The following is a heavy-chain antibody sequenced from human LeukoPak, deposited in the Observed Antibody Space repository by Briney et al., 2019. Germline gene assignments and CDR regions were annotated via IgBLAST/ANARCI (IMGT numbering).Heavy chain of an antibody. V-gene: IGHV1-69*13. D-gene: IGHD3-22*01. Sequence: ASVKVSCKASGGTFSSYAISWVRQAPGQGLEWMGGIIPIFGTANYAQKFQGRVTITADESTSTAYMELSSLRSEDTAVYYCARVPYPSHDGYPAPLDYWGQGILVTVSS. CDR2: IIPIFGTA. CDR3: ARVPYPSHDGYPAPLDY. CDR1: GGTFSSYA. J-gene: IGHJ4*02.